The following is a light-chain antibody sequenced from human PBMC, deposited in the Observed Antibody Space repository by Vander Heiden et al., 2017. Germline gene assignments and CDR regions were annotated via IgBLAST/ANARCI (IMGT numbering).Light chain of an antibody. V-gene: IGLV2-14*03. Sequence: QSALTQPASVSGSPGQSTTISCTGTSSDIATYNFVSWYQQHPGKAPKLIIYDVSNRPSGLSNRFSGSKSGNTASLTISGLQPEDEADYYCSSYRSTNTPVFGTGTKVTVL. J-gene: IGLJ1*01. CDR1: SSDIATYNF. CDR3: SSYRSTNTPV. CDR2: DVS.